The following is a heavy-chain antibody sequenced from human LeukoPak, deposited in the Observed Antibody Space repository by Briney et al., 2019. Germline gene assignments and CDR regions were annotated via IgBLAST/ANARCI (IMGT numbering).Heavy chain of an antibody. J-gene: IGHJ6*02. CDR3: ARDRAVKARIGGMDV. Sequence: GGSLRLSCTVPGLTLSNYIMHWVRQAPGKGLEWVSSISGSGAYIYYADSVKGRFTISRDNAKNSLYLQMSSLRAEDTGIYYCARDRAVKARIGGMDVWGQGTTVIVSS. D-gene: IGHD5-24*01. CDR1: GLTLSNYI. V-gene: IGHV3-21*06. CDR2: ISGSGAYI.